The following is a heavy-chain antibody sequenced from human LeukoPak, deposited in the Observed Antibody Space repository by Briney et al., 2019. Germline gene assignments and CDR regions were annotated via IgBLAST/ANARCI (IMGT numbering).Heavy chain of an antibody. CDR2: INWNGGST. V-gene: IGHV3-20*04. J-gene: IGHJ4*02. Sequence: GGFLRLSCAASGFTFDDYGMSWVRQGPGKGLEWVSGINWNGGSTGYADSVKGRFTISRDNAKNTLYLQMNSLRAEDTAVYYCAKNSFYCDSRSCFFDYWGQGTLVTVSS. CDR1: GFTFDDYG. CDR3: AKNSFYCDSRSCFFDY. D-gene: IGHD3-10*01.